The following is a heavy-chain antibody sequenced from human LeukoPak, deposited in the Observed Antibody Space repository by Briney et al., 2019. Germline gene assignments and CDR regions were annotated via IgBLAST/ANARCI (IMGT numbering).Heavy chain of an antibody. CDR3: ARGEDTAMASELSFYYMDV. J-gene: IGHJ6*03. V-gene: IGHV3-64*01. D-gene: IGHD5-18*01. CDR1: GFTFSSYA. CDR2: ISSNGGST. Sequence: PGGSLRLSCAASGFTFSSYAMHWVRQAPGKGLEYVSAISSNGGSTYYANSVKGRFTISRDNSKNTLYLQMGSLRAEDMAVYYCARGEDTAMASELSFYYMDVWGKGTTVTVSS.